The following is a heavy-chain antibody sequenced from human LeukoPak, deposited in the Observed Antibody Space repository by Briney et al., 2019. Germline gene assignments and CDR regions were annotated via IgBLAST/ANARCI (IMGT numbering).Heavy chain of an antibody. CDR2: ISWNSGSI. D-gene: IGHD6-19*01. CDR1: GFTFDDYA. J-gene: IGHJ4*02. CDR3: AKSVAGRVFDY. Sequence: PGRSLRLSCAASGFTFDDYAMLWVRQAPGKGLEWVSGISWNSGSIGYADSVKGRFTISRDNAKNSLYLQMNSLRAEDTALYYCAKSVAGRVFDYWGQGTLVTVSS. V-gene: IGHV3-9*01.